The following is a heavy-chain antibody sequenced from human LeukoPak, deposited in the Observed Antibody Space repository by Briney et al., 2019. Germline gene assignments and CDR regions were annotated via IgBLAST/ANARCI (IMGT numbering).Heavy chain of an antibody. Sequence: GGSLRLSCAASGFTLSNAWMSWVRQAPGKGLEWVGRIKSKSDGGTTDYAAPVKGRLTISRDDSENTRYLQMNSLKTEGTDVYDCTTWTSHWGEGTLVTVSS. CDR1: GFTLSNAW. V-gene: IGHV3-15*01. J-gene: IGHJ4*02. D-gene: IGHD3/OR15-3a*01. CDR2: IKSKSDGGTT. CDR3: TTWTSH.